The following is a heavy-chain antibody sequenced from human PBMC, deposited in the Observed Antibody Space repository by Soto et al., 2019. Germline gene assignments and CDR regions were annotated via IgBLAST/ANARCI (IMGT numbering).Heavy chain of an antibody. CDR3: AKRDFWCGYYRGAFDI. V-gene: IGHV3-23*01. CDR2: ISGSGGST. CDR1: GFTFSSYA. D-gene: IGHD3-3*01. Sequence: EVQLLESGGGLVQPGGSLRLSCAASGFTFSSYAMSWARQAPGKGLEWVPAISGSGGSTYYADSVKGRFTISRDNHTHTLYREINSLTAEDAAVYYCAKRDFWCGYYRGAFDIWGQGTMVTVSS. J-gene: IGHJ3*02.